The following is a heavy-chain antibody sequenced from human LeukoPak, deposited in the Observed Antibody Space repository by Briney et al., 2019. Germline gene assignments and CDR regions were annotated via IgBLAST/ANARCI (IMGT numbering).Heavy chain of an antibody. CDR3: AREPGSAKRFDY. Sequence: ASVKVSCKASGYTFTNYYLHWVRQAPGQGPEWMGIIDPGGGTTRYTQKFQDRVTMTTDKSTNTAYMELTGLRSGDTAVYYCAREPGSAKRFDYWGQGALVTVSS. V-gene: IGHV1-46*01. CDR1: GYTFTNYY. CDR2: IDPGGGTT. J-gene: IGHJ4*02.